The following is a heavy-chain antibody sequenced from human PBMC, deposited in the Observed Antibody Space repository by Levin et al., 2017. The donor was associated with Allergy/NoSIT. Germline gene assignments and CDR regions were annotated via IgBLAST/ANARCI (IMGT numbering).Heavy chain of an antibody. CDR1: QFIFSNHW. CDR3: ARLGDCGGSDCYFGVDV. CDR2: IAQDGSEK. V-gene: IGHV3-7*01. D-gene: IGHD2-21*01. Sequence: GGSLRLSCAASQFIFSNHWMGWVRQAPGKGLEWVADIAQDGSEKKYVDSVKGRFTISRDNARNSLYLQMRSLRADDTAVYYCARLGDCGGSDCYFGVDVWGQGTTVTVSS. J-gene: IGHJ6*02.